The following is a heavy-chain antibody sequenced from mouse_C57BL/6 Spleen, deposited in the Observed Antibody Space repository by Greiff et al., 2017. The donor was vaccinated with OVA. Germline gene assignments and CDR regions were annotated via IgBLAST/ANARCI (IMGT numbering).Heavy chain of an antibody. D-gene: IGHD2-3*01. CDR3: AREGLLPYYYAMDY. J-gene: IGHJ4*01. V-gene: IGHV5-17*01. Sequence: EVKLVEAGGGLVKPGGSLKLYRAATLFTFSDYGMHWVRQAPEKGLEWVAYISSGSSTIYYADTVKGRFTISRDNAKNTLFLQMTSLRSEDTAMYYCAREGLLPYYYAMDYWGQGTSVTVSS. CDR2: ISSGSSTI. CDR1: LFTFSDYG.